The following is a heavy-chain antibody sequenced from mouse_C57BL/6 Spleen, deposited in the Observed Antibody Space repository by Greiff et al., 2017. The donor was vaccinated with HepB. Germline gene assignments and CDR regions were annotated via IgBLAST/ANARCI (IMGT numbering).Heavy chain of an antibody. D-gene: IGHD2-1*01. CDR1: GYTFTSYW. CDR2: IDPSDSYT. CDR3: AREPHGNYFDY. J-gene: IGHJ2*01. V-gene: IGHV1-69*01. Sequence: VQLQQPGAELVMPGASVKLSCKASGYTFTSYWMHWVKQRPGQGLEWIGEIDPSDSYTNYNQKFKGKSTLTVDKSSSTAYMQLSSLTSEDSAVYYCAREPHGNYFDYWGQGTTLTVSS.